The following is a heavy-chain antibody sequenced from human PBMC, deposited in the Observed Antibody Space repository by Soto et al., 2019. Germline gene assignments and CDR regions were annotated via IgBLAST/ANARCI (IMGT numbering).Heavy chain of an antibody. V-gene: IGHV1-69*12. CDR3: ASHYDSSGYYYRGLDY. Sequence: QVQLVQSGAEVKKPGSSVKVSCKASGGTFSSYAISWVRQAPGQGLEWMGGIIPIFGTADYAQKFQGRVTLPADESRSTAYMELSSLRSEATAWYYCASHYDSSGYYYRGLDYWGQRTLVTVSS. J-gene: IGHJ4*02. CDR2: IIPIFGTA. CDR1: GGTFSSYA. D-gene: IGHD3-22*01.